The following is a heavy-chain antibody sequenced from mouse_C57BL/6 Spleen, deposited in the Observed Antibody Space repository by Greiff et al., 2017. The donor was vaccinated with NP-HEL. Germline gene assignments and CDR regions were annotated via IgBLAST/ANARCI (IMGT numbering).Heavy chain of an antibody. J-gene: IGHJ2*01. D-gene: IGHD1-1*01. Sequence: VKLQQPGTELVKPGASVKLSCKASGYTFTSYWMHWVKQRPGQGLEWIGNINPSNGGTNYNEKFKSKATLTVDKSSSTAYMQLSSLTSEDSAVYCCARDYYGSSFFDYWGQGTTLTVSS. CDR1: GYTFTSYW. CDR2: INPSNGGT. V-gene: IGHV1-53*01. CDR3: ARDYYGSSFFDY.